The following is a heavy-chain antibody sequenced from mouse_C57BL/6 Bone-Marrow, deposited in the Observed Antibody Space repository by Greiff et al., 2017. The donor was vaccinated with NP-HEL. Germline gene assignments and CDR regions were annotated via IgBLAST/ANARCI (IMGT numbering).Heavy chain of an antibody. D-gene: IGHD1-1*01. J-gene: IGHJ3*01. V-gene: IGHV5-9-1*02. CDR3: TRGFYYGSSYAWFAY. CDR2: ISSGGDYI. CDR1: GFTFSSYA. Sequence: EVNLVESGEGLVKPGGSLKLSCAASGFTFSSYAMSWVRQTPEKRLEWVAYISSGGDYIYYADTVKGRFTISRDNARNTLYLQMSSLKSEDTAMYYCTRGFYYGSSYAWFAYWGQGTLVTVSA.